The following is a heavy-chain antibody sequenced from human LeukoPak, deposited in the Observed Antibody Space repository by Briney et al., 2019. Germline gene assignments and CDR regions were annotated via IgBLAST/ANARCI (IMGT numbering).Heavy chain of an antibody. CDR3: ARDYGSGYPAYYFDY. CDR1: GFTFSSYA. V-gene: IGHV3-64*01. CDR2: ISSNGGST. Sequence: PGGSLRLSCAASGFTFSSYAMHWVRQAPGKGLEYVSAISSNGGSTYYANSVKGRFTISRGNSKNTLYLQMGSLRAEDMAVYYCARDYGSGYPAYYFDYWGQGTLVTVSS. D-gene: IGHD3-3*01. J-gene: IGHJ4*02.